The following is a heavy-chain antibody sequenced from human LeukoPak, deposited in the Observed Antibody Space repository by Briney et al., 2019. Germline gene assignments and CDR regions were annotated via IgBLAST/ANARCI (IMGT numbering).Heavy chain of an antibody. CDR3: TRRADDFWGFDS. CDR1: GYRFTSYW. D-gene: IGHD3-3*01. Sequence: GESLKISCKGSGYRFTSYWIGWVRQMPGKGLEWMGIIYPGDSDTRYSPSFQGHLTISADKSISTAYLQWSSLKASDTAMYYCTRRADDFWGFDSWGQGTLVTVSS. CDR2: IYPGDSDT. J-gene: IGHJ5*01. V-gene: IGHV5-51*01.